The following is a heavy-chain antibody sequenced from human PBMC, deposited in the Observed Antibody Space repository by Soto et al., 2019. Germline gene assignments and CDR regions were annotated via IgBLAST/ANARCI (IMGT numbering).Heavy chain of an antibody. Sequence: SETLSLTCTVSGGSISSSSYCWGWIRQAPGKGLEGIGSSYYSARSYYNPPLKSRVTISVDTSKNQFSLKLSSVTAADTAVYYCARHGMDYYDSSGYYYSPYYFDYWGQGTLVTVS. V-gene: IGHV4-39*01. J-gene: IGHJ4*02. CDR1: GGSISSSSYC. CDR2: SYYSARS. CDR3: ARHGMDYYDSSGYYYSPYYFDY. D-gene: IGHD3-22*01.